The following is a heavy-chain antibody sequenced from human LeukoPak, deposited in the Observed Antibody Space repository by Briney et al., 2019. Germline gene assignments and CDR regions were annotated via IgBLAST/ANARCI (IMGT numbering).Heavy chain of an antibody. V-gene: IGHV3-21*06. J-gene: IGHJ4*02. CDR3: ATETNGRHYDY. Sequence: PGGSLRLSCTASGLTFSTSGFNWVRQAPGKGLERVASIGPTGSDRYHADSIKGRFTISRDNANNFPYLQMNSLRAEDTAVYYCATETNGRHYDYWGQGTLLTVSS. CDR2: IGPTGSDR. CDR1: GLTFSTSG. D-gene: IGHD1-14*01.